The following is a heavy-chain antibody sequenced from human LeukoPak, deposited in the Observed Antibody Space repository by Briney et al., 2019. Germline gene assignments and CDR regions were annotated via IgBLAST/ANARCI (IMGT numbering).Heavy chain of an antibody. J-gene: IGHJ4*02. Sequence: SETLSLTCTVSGGSISSYYWSWIRQPPGKGLEWIGYIYYSGSTNYNPSLKSRVTISVDTSKNQFSLKLSSVTAADTAVYYCARGSPTYYDFWSGYYLVGYWGQGTLVTVSS. D-gene: IGHD3-3*01. CDR3: ARGSPTYYDFWSGYYLVGY. CDR2: IYYSGST. V-gene: IGHV4-59*12. CDR1: GGSISSYY.